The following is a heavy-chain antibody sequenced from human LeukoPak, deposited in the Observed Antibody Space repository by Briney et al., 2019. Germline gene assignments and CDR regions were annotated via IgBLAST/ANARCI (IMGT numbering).Heavy chain of an antibody. V-gene: IGHV3-30*02. J-gene: IGHJ4*02. CDR3: ARDPQLFDY. CDR1: GFTFSNYA. D-gene: IGHD6-13*01. Sequence: GGSLRLSCTASGFTFSNYAMHWVRQAPGKGLEWVAFIRYDGSNKYYADSVKGRFIISRDNSKNTLFLQMNSLRAEDTAVYYCARDPQLFDYWGQGTLVTVSS. CDR2: IRYDGSNK.